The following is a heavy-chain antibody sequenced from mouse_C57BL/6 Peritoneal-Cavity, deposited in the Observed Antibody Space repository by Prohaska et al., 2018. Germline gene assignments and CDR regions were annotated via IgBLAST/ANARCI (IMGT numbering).Heavy chain of an antibody. D-gene: IGHD1-1*01. V-gene: IGHV10-3*01. J-gene: IGHJ4*01. CDR1: GFTFNTYA. Sequence: EVQLVESGGGLVQPKGSWKLSCAASGFTFNTYAMHWVRQAPGKGLEWVARIRSKSSNYATYYADSVKDRVTISRDDSQSMLYLQMNNLKTEDTAMYYCVRVEYYGSSLYYAMDYWGQGTSVTVSS. CDR3: VRVEYYGSSLYYAMDY. CDR2: IRSKSSNYAT.